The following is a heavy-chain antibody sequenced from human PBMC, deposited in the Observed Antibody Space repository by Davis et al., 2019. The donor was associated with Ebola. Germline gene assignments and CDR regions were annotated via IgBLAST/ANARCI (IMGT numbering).Heavy chain of an antibody. V-gene: IGHV1-3*01. CDR1: GGTFSSYA. J-gene: IGHJ4*02. D-gene: IGHD3-16*02. CDR3: ARVSDYVWGSYRYFDY. Sequence: ASVKVSCKASGGTFSSYAMHWVRQAPGQRLEWMGWINAGNGNTKYSQKFQGRVTITRDTSASTAYMELSSLRSEDTAVYYCARVSDYVWGSYRYFDYWGQGTLVTVSS. CDR2: INAGNGNT.